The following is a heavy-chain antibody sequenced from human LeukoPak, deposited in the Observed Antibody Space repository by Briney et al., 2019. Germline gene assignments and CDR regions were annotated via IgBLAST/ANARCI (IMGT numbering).Heavy chain of an antibody. CDR3: ARAGYDTATGYCGAFDI. J-gene: IGHJ3*02. CDR1: GGSISSFY. V-gene: IGHV4-59*01. Sequence: SETQSLTCTVSGGSISSFYWSWFRQPPGKGLEWIGLMYYSGSTYYNPSLKSRVSLSVDTSKNQFSLKLNSVTAADTAVYYCARAGYDTATGYCGAFDIWGQGTMVTVSS. CDR2: MYYSGST. D-gene: IGHD3-9*01.